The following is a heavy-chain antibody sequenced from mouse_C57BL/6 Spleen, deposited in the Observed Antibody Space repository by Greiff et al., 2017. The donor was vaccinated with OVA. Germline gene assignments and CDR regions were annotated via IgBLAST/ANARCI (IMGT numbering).Heavy chain of an antibody. V-gene: IGHV1-55*01. Sequence: QVQLQQPGAELVKPGASVTMSCKASGYTFTSYWITWVKQRPGQGLEWIGAIYPGSGSTNYNEKFKRKATLNVDPSSSTAYMQSSSPTYEDSAVYYCARCDGYPYWYFDVWGTGTTVTVSS. CDR1: GYTFTSYW. CDR2: IYPGSGST. J-gene: IGHJ1*03. CDR3: ARCDGYPYWYFDV. D-gene: IGHD2-3*01.